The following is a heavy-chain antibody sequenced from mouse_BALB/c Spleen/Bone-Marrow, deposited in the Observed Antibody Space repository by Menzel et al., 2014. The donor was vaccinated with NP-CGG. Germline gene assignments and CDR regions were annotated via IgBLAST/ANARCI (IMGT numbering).Heavy chain of an antibody. CDR1: GYTFTSYW. CDR2: IYPGSGNT. D-gene: IGHD4-1*01. V-gene: IGHV1S22*01. CDR3: TRSLGRAMDY. Sequence: LQQSGSELVRPGASVKLSCKASGYTFTSYWMHWVRQRPGQGLEWIGNIYPGSGNTNYDEKFKRKATLTVETSSNTAYTHLRRLTSEDSAVYYCTRSLGRAMDYWGQRTSITVSS. J-gene: IGHJ4*01.